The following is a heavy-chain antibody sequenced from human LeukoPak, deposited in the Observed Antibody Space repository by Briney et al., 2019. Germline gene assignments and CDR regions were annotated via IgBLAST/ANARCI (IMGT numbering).Heavy chain of an antibody. V-gene: IGHV3-53*01. CDR2: IYSGGST. D-gene: IGHD4-11*01. CDR3: ASRATVTTDRFWFDP. CDR1: GFTVSSNY. J-gene: IGHJ5*02. Sequence: GGSLRLSCAASGFTVSSNYMSWVRQAQGKGLGRVSVIYSGGSTSYADSVKSRFTISRDNSKNTLYLQMNSLRAEDTAVYYCASRATVTTDRFWFDPWGQGTLVTVSS.